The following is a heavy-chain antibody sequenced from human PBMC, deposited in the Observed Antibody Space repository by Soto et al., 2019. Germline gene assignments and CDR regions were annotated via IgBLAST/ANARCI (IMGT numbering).Heavy chain of an antibody. CDR3: RRSRRYGTDV. CDR1: GGSIRSSSY. J-gene: IGHJ6*02. Sequence: QLQLQESGPGLVKPSETLSLTCSVSGGSIRSSSYWGWIRQPPGKGLEWIGSIYSTGSTYYNPSLKSPVTISVDTSKNQFSLSLISVTDADTAVYYSRRSRRYGTDVGGQGTALTVSS. CDR2: IYSTGST. D-gene: IGHD2-15*01. V-gene: IGHV4-39*01.